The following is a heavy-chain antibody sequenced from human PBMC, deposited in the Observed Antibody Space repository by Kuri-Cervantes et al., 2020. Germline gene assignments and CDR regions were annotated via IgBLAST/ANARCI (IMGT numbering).Heavy chain of an antibody. J-gene: IGHJ4*02. D-gene: IGHD3-22*01. V-gene: IGHV3-49*03. Sequence: QTLSLTGAASGFTFGDYAMSWIRQAPGKGLEWVGFIRSKAYGGTTENAASVKGRFTISRDDSKGTMYLQMNSLKTEDTAVYYCTTGIGLTMIGAGTFDYWGQGTLVTVSS. CDR3: TTGIGLTMIGAGTFDY. CDR2: IRSKAYGGTT. CDR1: GFTFGDYA.